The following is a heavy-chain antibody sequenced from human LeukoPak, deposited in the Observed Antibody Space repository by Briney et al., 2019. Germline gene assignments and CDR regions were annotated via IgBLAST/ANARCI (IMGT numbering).Heavy chain of an antibody. V-gene: IGHV1-2*02. CDR2: INPNSGGT. J-gene: IGHJ4*02. CDR3: ARETTVTFSFDY. D-gene: IGHD4-17*01. CDR1: GYTFTGYY. Sequence: ASVKVSCKASGYTFTGYYMHWVRQAPGQGLEWMGWINPNSGGTNYAQKFQGRVTMTRDTSSSTAYMELSRLRSDDTAVYYCARETTVTFSFDYWGQGTLVTVSS.